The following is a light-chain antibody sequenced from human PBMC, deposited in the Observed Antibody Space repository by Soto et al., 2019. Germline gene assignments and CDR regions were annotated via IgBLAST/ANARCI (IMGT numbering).Light chain of an antibody. CDR3: QQYNNWPFS. Sequence: EIVMTQSPASLSVSPGERVTLSCRASQSVRSELAWYQQKSGQPPRLLIYDISTRATGVPARFSGSGSGTEFTLTISGLQSEDFALYFCQQYNNWPFSFGPGTRLEIK. V-gene: IGKV3-15*01. CDR1: QSVRSE. CDR2: DIS. J-gene: IGKJ5*01.